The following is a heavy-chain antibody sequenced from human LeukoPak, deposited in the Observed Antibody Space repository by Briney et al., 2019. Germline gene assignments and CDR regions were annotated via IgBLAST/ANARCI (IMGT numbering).Heavy chain of an antibody. D-gene: IGHD3-9*01. Sequence: GGSLRLSCAASGFTFSSYEMNWVRQAPGKGLEWVSYISSSGSTIYYADSVKGRFTISGDNAKNSLYLQMNSLRAEDTAVYYCARTSYDILTGYYLYFDYWGQGTLVTVSS. V-gene: IGHV3-48*03. CDR2: ISSSGSTI. CDR1: GFTFSSYE. CDR3: ARTSYDILTGYYLYFDY. J-gene: IGHJ4*02.